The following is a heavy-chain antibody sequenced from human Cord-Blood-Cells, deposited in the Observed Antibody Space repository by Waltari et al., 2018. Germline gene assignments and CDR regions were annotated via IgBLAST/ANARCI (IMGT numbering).Heavy chain of an antibody. J-gene: IGHJ4*02. D-gene: IGHD6-19*01. CDR3: ASKGYSSGWYEGNYFDY. Sequence: QVQLVQSGAEVKKPGSSVKVSCKASGGTFSSYAISWVRQAPGQGLEWMGGIIPIFGTANYAQKFQGRVTITADKSTSTAYMELSSLRSEDTAVYYCASKGYSSGWYEGNYFDYWGQGTLVTVSS. CDR1: GGTFSSYA. CDR2: IIPIFGTA. V-gene: IGHV1-69*06.